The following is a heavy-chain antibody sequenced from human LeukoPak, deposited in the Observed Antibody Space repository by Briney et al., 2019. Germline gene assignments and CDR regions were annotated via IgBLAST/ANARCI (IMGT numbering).Heavy chain of an antibody. J-gene: IGHJ4*02. CDR3: ARQRRLELPDY. CDR2: ISYSGNI. V-gene: IGHV4-39*01. D-gene: IGHD3-16*01. CDR1: GGSISSSTYY. Sequence: SETLSVTCTVSGGSISSSTYYWGWIRQPPGKGLEWIGSISYSGNIYYNPSLKSRVTISVDTSKNQFSLKLSSVTAADTAVYYCARQRRLELPDYWGQGTLVTVSS.